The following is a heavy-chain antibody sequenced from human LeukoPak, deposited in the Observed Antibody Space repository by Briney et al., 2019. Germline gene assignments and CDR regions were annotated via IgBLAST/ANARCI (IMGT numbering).Heavy chain of an antibody. CDR2: IYTSGST. CDR1: GGSISSGSYY. Sequence: SETLSLTCTVSGGSISSGSYYWSWIRQPAGKGLEWIVRIYTSGSTNHNPSLKSRVTISVDTSKNQLSLKLSSVTAADTAVYYCARAWTTEYYYYMDVWGKGTTVTVSS. D-gene: IGHD1-14*01. J-gene: IGHJ6*03. V-gene: IGHV4-61*02. CDR3: ARAWTTEYYYYMDV.